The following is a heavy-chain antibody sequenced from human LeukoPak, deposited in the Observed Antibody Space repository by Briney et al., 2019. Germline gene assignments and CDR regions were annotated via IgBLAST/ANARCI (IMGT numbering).Heavy chain of an antibody. J-gene: IGHJ6*02. D-gene: IGHD1-14*01. V-gene: IGHV1-46*01. CDR3: ARDSGPSANYYYYGMDV. CDR2: INPSGGST. CDR1: GYTFTSYY. Sequence: GASVKVSCKASGYTFTSYYMHRVRQAPGQGLEWMGIINPSGGSTSYAQKFQGRVTMTRDTSTSTVYMELSSLRSEDTAVYYCARDSGPSANYYYYGMDVWGQGTTVTVSS.